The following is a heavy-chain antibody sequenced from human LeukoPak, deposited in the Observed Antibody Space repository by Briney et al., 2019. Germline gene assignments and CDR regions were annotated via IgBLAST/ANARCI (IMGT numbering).Heavy chain of an antibody. CDR1: AFTFSNAW. J-gene: IGHJ4*02. D-gene: IGHD6-19*01. V-gene: IGHV3-15*01. CDR3: TTSGPLAVARSRPLKKIFDY. CDR2: IKSKTDGGTT. Sequence: GGSLSLSCAASAFTFSNAWMSWVRQAPGKGLEWVGRIKSKTDGGTTDYAAPVKGRFTISRDDSKNTLYLQMNSLKTEDTAVYYCTTSGPLAVARSRPLKKIFDYWGQGTLVTVSS.